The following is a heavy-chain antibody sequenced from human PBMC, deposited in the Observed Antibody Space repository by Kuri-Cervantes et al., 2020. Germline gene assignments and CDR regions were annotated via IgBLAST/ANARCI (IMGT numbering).Heavy chain of an antibody. D-gene: IGHD3-9*01. CDR1: GGSISSYY. CDR2: IYYGGST. J-gene: IGHJ6*02. Sequence: ESLKISCTVSGGSISSYYWSWIRQPPGKGLEWIGYIYYGGSTNYNPSLKSRVTISVDTSKNQFSLKLSSVTAADTAVYYCARATISNSRLYYYYGMDVWGQGTTVTVSS. CDR3: ARATISNSRLYYYYGMDV. V-gene: IGHV4-59*01.